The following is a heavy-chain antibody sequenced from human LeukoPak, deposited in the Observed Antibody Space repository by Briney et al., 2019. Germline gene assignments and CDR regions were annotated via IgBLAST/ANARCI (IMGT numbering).Heavy chain of an antibody. CDR3: AKDHQANSGSATLFDL. CDR1: GFTFSTYA. D-gene: IGHD1-26*01. CDR2: ISGSGGST. J-gene: IGHJ4*02. V-gene: IGHV3-23*01. Sequence: PGGSLRLSCAASGFTFSTYAMNWVRQAPGKGLEWVSGISGSGGSTYYADSVKGRFTISRDNSKNTLYLQLNSLRAEDTAIYYCAKDHQANSGSATLFDLWGPGPLVTVSS.